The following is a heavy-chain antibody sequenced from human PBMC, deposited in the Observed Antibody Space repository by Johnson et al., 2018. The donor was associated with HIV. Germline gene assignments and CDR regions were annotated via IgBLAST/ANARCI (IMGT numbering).Heavy chain of an antibody. Sequence: QVQPVESGGGVVQPGRSLRPSCAASGFTFSNYAMHWVRQAPGKGLEWVAVIWYNGSKKYYADSVKGRFTISRDNSKNTLYLQMNSLRAEDTAVYYCARDPAAAALRAFDIWGQGTMVTVSS. V-gene: IGHV3-33*01. D-gene: IGHD6-13*01. CDR2: IWYNGSKK. J-gene: IGHJ3*02. CDR1: GFTFSNYA. CDR3: ARDPAAAALRAFDI.